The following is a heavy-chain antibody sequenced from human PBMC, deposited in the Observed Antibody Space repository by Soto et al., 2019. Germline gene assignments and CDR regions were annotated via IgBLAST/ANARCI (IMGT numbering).Heavy chain of an antibody. CDR1: GFTFSSFA. V-gene: IGHV3-23*01. CDR3: SKDRGDIWADQTPKNHVFEF. CDR2: ISGSGIKG. Sequence: EVKLLESGGGLEQPGGSLRLSCTVSGFTFSSFAMGWVRQTPGQGLEWVATISGSGIKGFYADSMKGRSTISRDNFKDTLYLHMNRMRAVAMAIYYCSKDRGDIWADQTPKNHVFEFWGPGTMVTVSS. J-gene: IGHJ3*01. D-gene: IGHD3-10*01.